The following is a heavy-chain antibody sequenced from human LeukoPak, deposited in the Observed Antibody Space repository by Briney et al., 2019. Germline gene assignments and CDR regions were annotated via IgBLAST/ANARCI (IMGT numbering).Heavy chain of an antibody. CDR2: INPNSGGT. D-gene: IGHD2-2*02. CDR1: GYTFTGYY. CDR3: ARDRPGRYCSSNSCYTASPFDP. V-gene: IGHV1-2*02. Sequence: ASVKVSCKASGYTFTGYYMHWVRQAPGQGLEWMGWINPNSGGTNYAQKFQGRVTMTRDTSISTAYMELSRLRSDDTAVYYCARDRPGRYCSSNSCYTASPFDPWGQGTLVTVSS. J-gene: IGHJ5*02.